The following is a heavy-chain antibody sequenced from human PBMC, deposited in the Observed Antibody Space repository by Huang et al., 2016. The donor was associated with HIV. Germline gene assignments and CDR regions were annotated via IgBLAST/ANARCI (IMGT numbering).Heavy chain of an antibody. CDR3: ARHGRVAGHYYNNMDV. CDR2: IYYSGNT. V-gene: IGHV4-39*01. CDR1: GGSISSSSYY. J-gene: IGHJ6*02. Sequence: LQLQESVPGLVKSSETLSLICTVSGGSISSSSYYWGWIRQPPGKGPEWIGSIYYSGNTYYNPPLKRRGTISVDTSKNQFSLKVNAVTAADTAVYYCARHGRVAGHYYNNMDVWGRGTTVTVSS. D-gene: IGHD6-19*01.